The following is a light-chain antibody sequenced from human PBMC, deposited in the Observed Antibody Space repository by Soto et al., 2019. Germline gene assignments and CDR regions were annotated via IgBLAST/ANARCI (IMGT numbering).Light chain of an antibody. J-gene: IGLJ1*01. V-gene: IGLV2-14*01. CDR1: SSDVGAYNY. CDR3: KSYTTGSTYV. CDR2: DVS. Sequence: QSVLAQPASVSGSPGQSLAISCTGISSDVGAYNYVSWYQQHPGKAPKLIIFDVSNRPSGVSNRFSGSKSGDTASLTISGLQAEGEADYFCKSYTTGSTYVFGTGTKVTVL.